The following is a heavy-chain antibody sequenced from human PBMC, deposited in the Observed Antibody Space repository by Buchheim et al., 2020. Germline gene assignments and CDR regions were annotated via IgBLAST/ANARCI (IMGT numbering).Heavy chain of an antibody. D-gene: IGHD4-11*01. V-gene: IGHV4-31*03. Sequence: QMQLQESGPGLVKPLQTLSLTCTVSGCSINRGGYYWSCIRQHSVRGLEWIGYIYYTGATYYSTSLNSRVSIFVDISKNQFSLWVNSVTAADTAVYFCARDGYNNFGEYFAMDVWGQGT. CDR3: ARDGYNNFGEYFAMDV. CDR2: IYYTGAT. J-gene: IGHJ6*02. CDR1: GCSINRGGYY.